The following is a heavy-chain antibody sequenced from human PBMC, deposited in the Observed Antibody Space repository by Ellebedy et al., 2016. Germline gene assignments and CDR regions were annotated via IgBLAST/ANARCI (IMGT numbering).Heavy chain of an antibody. Sequence: ASVKVSXXASGYTFPTFSITWVRQVPGQGLEWMGFVNTFSGNTKFAQKFQGRVSMTTDSSTHTAYMDLRSLRSDDTARYYCAKTSGWGYGENWGQGTLVTVSS. J-gene: IGHJ4*02. V-gene: IGHV1-18*04. CDR1: GYTFPTFS. CDR3: AKTSGWGYGEN. CDR2: VNTFSGNT. D-gene: IGHD3-10*01.